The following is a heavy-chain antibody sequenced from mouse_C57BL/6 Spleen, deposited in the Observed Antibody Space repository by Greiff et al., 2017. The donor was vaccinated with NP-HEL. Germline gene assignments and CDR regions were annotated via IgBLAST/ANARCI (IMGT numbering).Heavy chain of an antibody. CDR1: GYTFTDYY. CDR2: INPYNGGT. D-gene: IGHD4-1*01. V-gene: IGHV1-19*01. Sequence: EVKLQESGPVLVKPGASVKMSCKASGYTFTDYYMNWVKQSHGKSLEWIGVINPYNGGTSYNQKFKGKATLTVDKSSSTAYMELNTLTSEDSAVYFFARPLGRENYFDSWGKGPTPTFSS. J-gene: IGHJ2*01. CDR3: ARPLGRENYFDS.